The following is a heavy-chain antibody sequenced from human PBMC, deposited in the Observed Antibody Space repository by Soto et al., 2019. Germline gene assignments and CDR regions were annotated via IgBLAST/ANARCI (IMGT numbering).Heavy chain of an antibody. CDR3: ARGTRDFDY. V-gene: IGHV4-59*01. CDR1: GDSISSYY. D-gene: IGHD2-8*01. CDR2: IYYSGNT. J-gene: IGHJ4*01. Sequence: SETLSLTCTVSGDSISSYYWSWIRQPPGKGLEWIGYIYYSGNTNYNPSLMSRVTISVDTSKNQFSLKLSSVIAADTAVYYCARGTRDFDYWGRGTRVTGAS.